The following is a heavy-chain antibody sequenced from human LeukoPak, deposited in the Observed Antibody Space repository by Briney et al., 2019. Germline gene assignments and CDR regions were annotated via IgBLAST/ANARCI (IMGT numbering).Heavy chain of an antibody. J-gene: IGHJ4*02. CDR1: GFTFSSYA. CDR2: ISYDGSNK. D-gene: IGHD4-17*01. CDR3: ATPLATYYGDYGFDY. Sequence: PGGSLRLSCAASGFTFSSYAMHWVRQAPGKGLEWVAVISYDGSNKYYADSVKGRFTISRDNSKNTLYLQMNSLRAEDTAVYYCATPLATYYGDYGFDYWGQGTLVTVSS. V-gene: IGHV3-30-3*01.